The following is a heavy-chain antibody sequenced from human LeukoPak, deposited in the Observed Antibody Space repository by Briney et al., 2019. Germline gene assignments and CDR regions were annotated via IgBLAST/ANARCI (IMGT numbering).Heavy chain of an antibody. CDR2: INNDGNGT. J-gene: IGHJ3*01. V-gene: IGHV3-74*01. Sequence: GGSLRLPCAASGFTFSRYWMHWVRQAPGKGLVWVSRINNDGNGTIYADSVKGRFTISRDNAKNTLYLEVSSLRVEDTAVYYCARGGGDHAFDVWGQGTLVTVSS. CDR1: GFTFSRYW. D-gene: IGHD3-16*01. CDR3: ARGGGDHAFDV.